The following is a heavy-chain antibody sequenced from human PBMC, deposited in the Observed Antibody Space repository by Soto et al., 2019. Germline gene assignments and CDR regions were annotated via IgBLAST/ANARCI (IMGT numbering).Heavy chain of an antibody. CDR3: AKDPHYRYYFDY. J-gene: IGHJ4*02. CDR2: ISYDGTNK. CDR1: GFTFSNYA. V-gene: IGHV3-30*18. Sequence: QVPLVESGGGVVQPGRSLRLSCAASGFTFSNYAMHWVRQAPGKGLEWVAVISYDGTNKYYADSVKARFTISRDNSKNTLYLQMNSLRAEDTAVYYCAKDPHYRYYFDYWGQGTLVTVSS. D-gene: IGHD4-4*01.